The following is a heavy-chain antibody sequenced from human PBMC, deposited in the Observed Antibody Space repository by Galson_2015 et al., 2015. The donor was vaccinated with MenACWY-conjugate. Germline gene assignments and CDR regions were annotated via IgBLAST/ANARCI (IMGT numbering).Heavy chain of an antibody. CDR1: GFTFSNYW. Sequence: SLRLSCAASGFTFSNYWMTWVRQAPGKGLEWLTKIKEDGTDKYYVDSVRGRFTISRDNAKNSLYLQLNSLSAEDTAVYYCARTTDYYDSSGYYGDFDYWGQGTLVTVSS. J-gene: IGHJ4*02. D-gene: IGHD3-22*01. CDR3: ARTTDYYDSSGYYGDFDY. CDR2: IKEDGTDK. V-gene: IGHV3-7*03.